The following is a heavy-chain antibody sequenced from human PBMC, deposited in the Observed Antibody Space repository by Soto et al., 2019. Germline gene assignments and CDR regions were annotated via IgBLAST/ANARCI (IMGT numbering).Heavy chain of an antibody. D-gene: IGHD6-6*01. Sequence: GGSLRLSCAASGFTFSNFGMNWVRQAPGKGLEWVSHISSSGSPIYYTDSLKGRFTISRDNAKNSLYLQMNSLRDEDTAVYYCVRGVVDDRGQGTLVTVSS. V-gene: IGHV3-48*02. J-gene: IGHJ4*02. CDR2: ISSSGSPI. CDR1: GFTFSNFG. CDR3: VRGVVDD.